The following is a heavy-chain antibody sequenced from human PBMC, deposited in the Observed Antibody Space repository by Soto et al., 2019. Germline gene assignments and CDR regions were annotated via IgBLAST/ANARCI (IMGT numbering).Heavy chain of an antibody. CDR2: ISPYNGTT. D-gene: IGHD1-1*01. J-gene: IGHJ6*02. V-gene: IGHV1-18*04. Sequence: ASVKGSCKASGYTFTTYGISWVRQAPGQGLEWMGWISPYNGTTKYAEKFQGEMTMTTDTATSTAYMDLRSLRSDDTAVYYCARDGERDTGLNFYYYLHGMDAWGQGTRVTVSS. CDR1: GYTFTTYG. CDR3: ARDGERDTGLNFYYYLHGMDA.